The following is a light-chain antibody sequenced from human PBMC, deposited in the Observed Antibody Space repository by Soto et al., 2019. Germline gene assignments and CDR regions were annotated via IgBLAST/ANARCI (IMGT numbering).Light chain of an antibody. Sequence: QSALTQPASVSGSPGQSITISCTGTSSDVGGYNYVSWYQQHPGKAPKLMIYEVSNRPSGVSNRFSGSKSGNTASLTIFGLQAEDEAEYYCSSYTTATTLNAIFGGAPKVTVL. CDR3: SSYTTATTLNAI. CDR2: EVS. CDR1: SSDVGGYNY. J-gene: IGLJ2*01. V-gene: IGLV2-14*01.